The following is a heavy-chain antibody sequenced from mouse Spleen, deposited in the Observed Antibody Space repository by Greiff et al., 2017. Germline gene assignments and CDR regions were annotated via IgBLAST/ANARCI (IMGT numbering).Heavy chain of an antibody. CDR1: GYTFTSYW. D-gene: IGHD3-1*01. V-gene: IGHV1-52*01. Sequence: QVQLQQPGAELVRPGSSVKLSCKASGYTFTSYWMHWVKQRPIQGLEWIGNIDPSDSETHYNQKFKDKATLTVDKSSSTAYMQLSSLTSEDSAVYYCARPTGDWYFDVWGAGTTVTVSS. J-gene: IGHJ1*01. CDR3: ARPTGDWYFDV. CDR2: IDPSDSET.